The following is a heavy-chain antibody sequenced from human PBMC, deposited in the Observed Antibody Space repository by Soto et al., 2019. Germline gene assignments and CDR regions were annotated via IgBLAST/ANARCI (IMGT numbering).Heavy chain of an antibody. D-gene: IGHD7-27*01. V-gene: IGHV3-30-3*01. CDR3: ARDLKLGTSVPWFDP. Sequence: PGGSLRLSCAASGFTFSSYAMHWVRQAPGKGLEWVTVISYDGSNKYYADSVKGRFTISRDNSKNTLYLQMNSLRAEDTAVYYCARDLKLGTSVPWFDPWGQGTLVTVSS. CDR2: ISYDGSNK. CDR1: GFTFSSYA. J-gene: IGHJ5*02.